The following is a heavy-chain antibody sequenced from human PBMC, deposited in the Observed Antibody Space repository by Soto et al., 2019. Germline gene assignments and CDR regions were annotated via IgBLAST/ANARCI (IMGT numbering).Heavy chain of an antibody. J-gene: IGHJ6*02. CDR2: INPSGGST. CDR3: ARDSIVATIMKGPDYYYYGMDV. V-gene: IGHV1-46*01. D-gene: IGHD5-12*01. Sequence: ASVKVSCKASGYTFTSYYMHWVRQAPGQGLEWMGIINPSGGSTSYAQKFQGRVTMTRDTSTSTVYMELSSLRSEDTAVYYCARDSIVATIMKGPDYYYYGMDVWGQGTTVTVSS. CDR1: GYTFTSYY.